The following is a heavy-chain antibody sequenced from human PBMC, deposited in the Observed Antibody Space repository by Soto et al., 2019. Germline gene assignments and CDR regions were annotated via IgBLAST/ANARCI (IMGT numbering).Heavy chain of an antibody. CDR3: ARDLGSSWYFYYYGMDV. J-gene: IGHJ6*02. V-gene: IGHV1-18*01. CDR2: ISAYNGNT. D-gene: IGHD6-13*01. Sequence: QVQLVQSGAEVKKPGASVKVSCKASGYTFTSYGISWVRQAPGQGLEWMGWISAYNGNTTYAQKLQGRVTMTTDTSTSTAYMELRSLRSDDTAVYYCARDLGSSWYFYYYGMDVWGQGTTVTVSS. CDR1: GYTFTSYG.